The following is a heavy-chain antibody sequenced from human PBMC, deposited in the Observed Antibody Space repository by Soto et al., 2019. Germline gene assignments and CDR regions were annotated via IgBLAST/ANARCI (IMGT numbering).Heavy chain of an antibody. CDR3: ARGHKTRITIFGVVMAYFDY. Sequence: QVQLQESGPGLVKPSETLSLTCTVSGGSISSYYWSWIRQPPGKGLEWIGYIYYSGSTNYNPSLKSRVTISVDTSKNQFSLKLSSVTAADTAVYYCARGHKTRITIFGVVMAYFDYWGQGTLVTVSS. D-gene: IGHD3-3*01. J-gene: IGHJ4*02. CDR2: IYYSGST. CDR1: GGSISSYY. V-gene: IGHV4-59*01.